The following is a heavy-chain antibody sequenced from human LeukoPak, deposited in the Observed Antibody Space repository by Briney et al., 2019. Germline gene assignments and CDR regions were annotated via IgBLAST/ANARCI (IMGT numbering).Heavy chain of an antibody. D-gene: IGHD6-6*01. J-gene: IGHJ4*02. CDR2: ISYDGSNK. V-gene: IGHV3-30-3*01. Sequence: PGRSLRLSCAASGFTFSSYAMHWVRQAPGKGLEWVAVISYDGSNKYYADSVKGRFTISRDNSKNTLYLQMNSLRAEDTAVYYCAREGAARRKFDYWGQGTLVTVSP. CDR3: AREGAARRKFDY. CDR1: GFTFSSYA.